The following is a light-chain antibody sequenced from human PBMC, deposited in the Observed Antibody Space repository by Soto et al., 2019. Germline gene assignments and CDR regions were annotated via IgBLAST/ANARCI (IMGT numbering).Light chain of an antibody. Sequence: DIQMTQSPSSLSASVGDRVTITCQASQDIKNYLNWYQQKPGTAPNLLIYDASTLKPGVPSRFSGSGSGTDFTFTISSLQPEDFATYFCQQSDDLPTFGQGTRLDIK. CDR1: QDIKNY. CDR2: DAS. CDR3: QQSDDLPT. V-gene: IGKV1-33*01. J-gene: IGKJ5*01.